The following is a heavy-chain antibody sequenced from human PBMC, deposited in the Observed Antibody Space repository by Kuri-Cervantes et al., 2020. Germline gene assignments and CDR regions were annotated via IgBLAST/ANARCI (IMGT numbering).Heavy chain of an antibody. CDR1: GYTFTSYY. J-gene: IGHJ5*02. D-gene: IGHD2/OR15-2a*01. CDR2: INPSGGST. V-gene: IGHV1-46*03. Sequence: ASVKVSCKASGYTFTSYYMHWVRQAPGQGLEWMGIINPSGGSTSYAQKFQGRVTMTRDTSTSTVYMELSSLRSEDTAVYYCARLSVAFSALSRSDPWGQGTLVTVSS. CDR3: ARLSVAFSALSRSDP.